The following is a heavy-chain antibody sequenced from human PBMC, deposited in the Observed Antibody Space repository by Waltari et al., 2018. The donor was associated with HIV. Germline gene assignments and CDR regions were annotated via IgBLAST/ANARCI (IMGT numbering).Heavy chain of an antibody. Sequence: EVQLVESGGGLVQPGGSLRLSCAASGFTFSNYTMNWVRQDPGKGLEWVSYISRCSSSIFYADSVKGRFTISRDNAKNSLYLQMNSLRVEDTAVYYCARDINGGWGYWGQGTLVTVAS. D-gene: IGHD7-27*01. CDR3: ARDINGGWGY. J-gene: IGHJ4*02. V-gene: IGHV3-48*01. CDR2: ISRCSSSI. CDR1: GFTFSNYT.